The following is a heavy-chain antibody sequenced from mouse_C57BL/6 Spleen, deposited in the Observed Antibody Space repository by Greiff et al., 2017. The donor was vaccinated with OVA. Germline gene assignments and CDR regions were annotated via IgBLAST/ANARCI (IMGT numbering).Heavy chain of an antibody. Sequence: EVKLMESGGDLVKPGGSLKLSCAASGFTFSSYGMSWVRQTPDKRLEWVATISSGGSYTYYPDSVKGRFTISRDNAKNTLYLQMSSLKSEDTAMYYCARPDWDDAYFDYWGQGTTLTVSS. CDR2: ISSGGSYT. CDR1: GFTFSSYG. J-gene: IGHJ2*01. V-gene: IGHV5-6*01. D-gene: IGHD4-1*01. CDR3: ARPDWDDAYFDY.